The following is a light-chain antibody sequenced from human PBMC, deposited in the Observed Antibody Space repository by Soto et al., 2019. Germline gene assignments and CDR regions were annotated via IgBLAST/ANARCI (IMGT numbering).Light chain of an antibody. Sequence: ESVLTQSPGTLSLSPGERATLSCRASQSVSSSFLAWYQLKPGQAPRLLIYGASSRATGIPERFSGSGSGKDFTLTISRLEPEDFAVYYCQQYDSSPWTFGQGTKVEIK. J-gene: IGKJ1*01. CDR3: QQYDSSPWT. CDR2: GAS. V-gene: IGKV3-20*01. CDR1: QSVSSSF.